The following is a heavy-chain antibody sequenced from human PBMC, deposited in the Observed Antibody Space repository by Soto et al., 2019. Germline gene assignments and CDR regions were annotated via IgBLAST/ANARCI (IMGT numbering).Heavy chain of an antibody. CDR2: IKQDGSEK. V-gene: IGHV3-7*01. CDR3: ARAGGYDFWSLFDP. CDR1: GFKFSDYR. D-gene: IGHD3-3*01. Sequence: EVQLEESGGGLVQPGGSLRLSCVASGFKFSDYRMSWVRQAPGKGPEWVANIKQDGSEKNYKDSVQGRFSISRDNTKNSLFLQMNSLGADDTAVYHCARAGGYDFWSLFDPWGQGTLVTVSS. J-gene: IGHJ5*02.